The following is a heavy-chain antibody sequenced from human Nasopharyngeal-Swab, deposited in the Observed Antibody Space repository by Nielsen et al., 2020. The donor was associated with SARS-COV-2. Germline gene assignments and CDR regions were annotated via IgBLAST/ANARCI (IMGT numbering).Heavy chain of an antibody. V-gene: IGHV1-18*01. CDR3: ARDAAAGKGNWFDP. CDR1: GYTFTSYG. Sequence: ASVKVSCKASGYTFTSYGISWVRQPPGQGLEWMGWISAYNGNTIYAQKLQGRVTMTTDTSTSTAYMELRSLRSNDTLVYYCARDAAAGKGNWFDPWGQGTLVTVSA. D-gene: IGHD6-13*01. CDR2: ISAYNGNT. J-gene: IGHJ5*02.